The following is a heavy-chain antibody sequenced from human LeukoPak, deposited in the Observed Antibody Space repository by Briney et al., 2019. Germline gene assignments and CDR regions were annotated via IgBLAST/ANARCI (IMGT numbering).Heavy chain of an antibody. J-gene: IGHJ4*02. V-gene: IGHV3-21*01. CDR3: AREGQQPSLDY. CDR2: ISSSSSYI. CDR1: GFIFSNYG. Sequence: GGSLRLSCAASGFIFSNYGMSWVRQAPGKGLEWVSSISSSSSYIYYADSVKGRFTISRDNAKNSLYLQMNSLRAEDTAVYYCAREGQQPSLDYWGQGTLVTVSS. D-gene: IGHD6-13*01.